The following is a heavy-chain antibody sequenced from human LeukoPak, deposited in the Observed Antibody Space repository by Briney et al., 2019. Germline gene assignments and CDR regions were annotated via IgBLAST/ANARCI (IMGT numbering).Heavy chain of an antibody. CDR2: INSDGSST. D-gene: IGHD3-10*01. CDR3: ASIPKYMVRGVTFRDY. J-gene: IGHJ4*02. V-gene: IGHV3-74*01. CDR1: GFTFSSYW. Sequence: GGSLRLSCAASGFTFSSYWMHWVRQAPGKGLVWVSRINSDGSSTSYADSVKCRFTISRDNAKNTLYLQMNSLRAEDTAVYYCASIPKYMVRGVTFRDYWGQGTLVTVSS.